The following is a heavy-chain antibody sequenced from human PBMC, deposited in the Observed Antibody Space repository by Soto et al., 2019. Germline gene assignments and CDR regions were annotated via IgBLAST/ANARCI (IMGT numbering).Heavy chain of an antibody. CDR2: INAGNGNT. V-gene: IGHV1-3*01. D-gene: IGHD3-9*01. J-gene: IGHJ6*02. Sequence: APVKVSCKASGYTFTSYAMHWVRQAPGQRLEWMGWINAGNGNTKYSQKFQGRVTITRDTSASTAYMELSSLRSEDTAVYYCARVLGHYYILTAYLSSPANYHHYRLSVPARRSTDTGSS. CDR3: ARVLGHYYILTAYLSSPANYHHYRLSV. CDR1: GYTFTSYA.